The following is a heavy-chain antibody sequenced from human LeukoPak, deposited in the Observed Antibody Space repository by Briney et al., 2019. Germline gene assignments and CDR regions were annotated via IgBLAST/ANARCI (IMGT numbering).Heavy chain of an antibody. J-gene: IGHJ5*02. CDR1: GYTFTSYY. CDR2: INPSGGST. V-gene: IGHV1-46*01. CDR3: ARVLAYGDYSNWFDP. Sequence: ASVKVSCKASGYTFTSYYMHWVRQAPGQGLEWMGIINPSGGSTSYAQKFQGRVTMTRDTSTSTVYMELSSLRSEDTAVYYCARVLAYGDYSNWFDPWGQGTLVTVTS. D-gene: IGHD4-17*01.